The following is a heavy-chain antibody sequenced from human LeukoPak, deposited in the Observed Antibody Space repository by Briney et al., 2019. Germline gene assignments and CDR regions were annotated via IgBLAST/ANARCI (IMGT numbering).Heavy chain of an antibody. Sequence: KSSEALSLTCTVSGGSISSYYWSWIRQPAGKGLEWIGRIYTSGGTNYNPSLKSRVTMSVDTSKNQFSLKLSSVTAADTAVYYCARGTPGYCSSTSCQNAFDIWGQGTMVTVSS. D-gene: IGHD2-2*01. CDR2: IYTSGGT. CDR3: ARGTPGYCSSTSCQNAFDI. CDR1: GGSISSYY. J-gene: IGHJ3*02. V-gene: IGHV4-4*07.